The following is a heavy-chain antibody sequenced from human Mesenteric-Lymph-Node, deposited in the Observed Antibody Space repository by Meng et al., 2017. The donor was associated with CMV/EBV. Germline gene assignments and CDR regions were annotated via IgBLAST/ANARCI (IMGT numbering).Heavy chain of an antibody. Sequence: VSGDSISSTNSRWAWVRQPPGQGLEWIGAIYYSGTTYYSPSFKSRVTISIDTSKNQFSLKLSSVSAADTALYFCTRDRGWGATDYWGQGTLVTVSS. CDR2: IYYSGTT. CDR3: TRDRGWGATDY. CDR1: GDSISSTNSR. J-gene: IGHJ4*02. D-gene: IGHD3-16*01. V-gene: IGHV4-39*07.